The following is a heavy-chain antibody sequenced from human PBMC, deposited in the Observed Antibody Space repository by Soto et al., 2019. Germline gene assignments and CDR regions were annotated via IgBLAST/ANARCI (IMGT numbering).Heavy chain of an antibody. D-gene: IGHD1-1*01. CDR1: GDSISSYY. CDR2: IYISGST. CDR3: ARDAPGALDVTNSMDV. J-gene: IGHJ6*02. Sequence: PSETRSLTCTVSGDSISSYYWSWIRQPAGKGLKWIGRIYISGSTNYNPPLKSRVTMSVDTSKNQVSLKLNSVTAADTAVYYCARDAPGALDVTNSMDVWGQGTTVTVSS. V-gene: IGHV4-4*07.